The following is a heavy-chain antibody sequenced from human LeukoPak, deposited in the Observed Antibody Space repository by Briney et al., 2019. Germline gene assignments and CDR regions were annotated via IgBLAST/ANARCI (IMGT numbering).Heavy chain of an antibody. Sequence: GGSLRLSCAASGFTFSSYAIHWVRQAPGKGLEWMAVISYDGSNKYYADSVKGRFTISRDNSKNTLYLQMNSLRPEDTAVYYCARDAPGYCSGGTCYNKWFDPWGRGTLVAVSS. J-gene: IGHJ5*02. CDR3: ARDAPGYCSGGTCYNKWFDP. CDR2: ISYDGSNK. D-gene: IGHD2-15*01. CDR1: GFTFSSYA. V-gene: IGHV3-30*04.